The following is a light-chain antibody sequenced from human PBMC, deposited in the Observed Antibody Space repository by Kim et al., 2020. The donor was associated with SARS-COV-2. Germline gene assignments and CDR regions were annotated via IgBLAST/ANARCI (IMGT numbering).Light chain of an antibody. V-gene: IGLV2-14*03. Sequence: VSWSPGQSITISCTGSINYVSWYQQHPGKVPKLIIYDVSNRPSGVSTRFSGSKSGNTASLTISGLLAEDEAAYYCSSYTTSATGVFGGGTQLTVL. CDR3: SSYTTSATGV. CDR1: INY. CDR2: DVS. J-gene: IGLJ3*02.